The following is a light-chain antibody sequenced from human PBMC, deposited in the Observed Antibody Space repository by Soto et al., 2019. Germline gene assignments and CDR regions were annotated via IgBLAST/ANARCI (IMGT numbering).Light chain of an antibody. CDR2: GAS. CDR3: QQYGSSGT. V-gene: IGKV3-15*01. J-gene: IGKJ1*01. Sequence: EIVMTQSPATLSVSPGERATLSCRASQSVSSNLAWYQQKPGQAPSLLIYGASTRATGTPARFSGSGSGTDFTLTISRLEPEDFAVYYCQQYGSSGTFGQGTKVEIK. CDR1: QSVSSN.